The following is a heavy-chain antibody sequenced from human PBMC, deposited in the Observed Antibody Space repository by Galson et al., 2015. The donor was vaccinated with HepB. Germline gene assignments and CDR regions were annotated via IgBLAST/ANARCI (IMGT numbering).Heavy chain of an antibody. CDR2: ISWASGMI. CDR3: SKGSCSNSNYGLDA. CDR1: GFTFDAYG. Sequence: SLRLSCAASGFTFDAYGMHWVRQAPGQGLEWVSGISWASGMIDYADSVQGRFTISRDNAKNFLYLQMNSLRTEDTGLYYCSKGSCSNSNYGLDAWGQGILVTVSS. D-gene: IGHD2/OR15-2a*01. V-gene: IGHV3-9*01. J-gene: IGHJ6*02.